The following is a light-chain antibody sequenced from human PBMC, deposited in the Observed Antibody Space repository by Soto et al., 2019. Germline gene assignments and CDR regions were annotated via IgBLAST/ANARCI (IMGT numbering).Light chain of an antibody. CDR1: QGISTY. V-gene: IGKV1-27*01. J-gene: IGKJ3*01. CDR3: QEYETALFI. CDR2: AAS. Sequence: GDSVTITCLASQGISTYLAWYEQKPGRVPTLLIYAASTLRSGVPSRFSGSGSGSDFTLTISSLQHDDVYSYYCQEYETALFIFGPWTKVYIK.